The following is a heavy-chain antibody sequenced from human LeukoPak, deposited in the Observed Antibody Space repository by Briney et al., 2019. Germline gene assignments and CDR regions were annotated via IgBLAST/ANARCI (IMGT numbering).Heavy chain of an antibody. V-gene: IGHV3-30*18. CDR3: VKEYHSRGFGAYFDY. J-gene: IGHJ4*02. Sequence: GGSLRLSCTASKFTFSHYGMQWVRQAPGKGLEWVAAISSDGSIKVYADSVKGRFTLSRDNSINTVDLQMNSLRAEDTAVYYCVKEYHSRGFGAYFDYWGQGTLVTVSS. CDR1: KFTFSHYG. D-gene: IGHD3-3*01. CDR2: ISSDGSIK.